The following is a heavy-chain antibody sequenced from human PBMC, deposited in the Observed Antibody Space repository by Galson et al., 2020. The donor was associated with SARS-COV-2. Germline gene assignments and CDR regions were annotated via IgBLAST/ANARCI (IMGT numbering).Heavy chain of an antibody. D-gene: IGHD3-22*01. V-gene: IGHV4-38-2*01. CDR3: ARQGVNMIVLVTVPGWYFDL. Sequence: SETLSLTCPVSGYSVSTTTSWGGVRQPPGRGLEWIGSVYPRGTTNYNPSPTSRVTIPVDTSKNQFSLRLDSVTAADTALYYCARQGVNMIVLVTVPGWYFDLWGRGTLVTVSS. CDR2: VYPRGTT. J-gene: IGHJ2*01. CDR1: GYSVSTTTS.